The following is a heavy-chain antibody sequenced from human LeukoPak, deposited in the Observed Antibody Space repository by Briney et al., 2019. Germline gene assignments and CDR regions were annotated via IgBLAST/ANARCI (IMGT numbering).Heavy chain of an antibody. CDR1: GFTFSSYA. CDR2: ISGSGGST. V-gene: IGHV3-23*01. CDR3: AKDKTMIVVAEGADAFDI. D-gene: IGHD3-22*01. Sequence: GGSLGLSCAASGFTFSSYAMSWVRQAPGKGLEWVSAISGSGGSTYYADSVKGRFTISRDNSKNTLYLQMNSLRAEDTAVYYCAKDKTMIVVAEGADAFDIWGQGTMVTVSS. J-gene: IGHJ3*02.